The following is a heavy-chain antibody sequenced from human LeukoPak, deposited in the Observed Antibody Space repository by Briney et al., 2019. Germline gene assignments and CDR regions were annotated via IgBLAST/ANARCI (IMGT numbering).Heavy chain of an antibody. CDR3: ARVNYYYYYMDV. Sequence: PSETLSLTCAVSGGSISSGGYSWSWIRQPPGKGLEWIGYIYYSGSTYYNPSLKSRVTISVDTSKNQFSLKLSSVTAADTAVYYCARVNYYYYYMDVWGKGTTVTISS. V-gene: IGHV4-30-4*07. CDR2: IYYSGST. CDR1: GGSISSGGYS. J-gene: IGHJ6*03.